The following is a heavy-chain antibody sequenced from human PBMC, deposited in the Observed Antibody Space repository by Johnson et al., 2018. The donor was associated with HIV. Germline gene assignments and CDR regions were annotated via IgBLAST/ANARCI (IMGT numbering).Heavy chain of an antibody. CDR3: ARGRAWGWEVRRDAFDV. CDR1: GFTFSSYA. J-gene: IGHJ3*01. V-gene: IGHV3-48*03. CDR2: ISTSGDTT. D-gene: IGHD3-16*01. Sequence: VQLVESGGGVVQPGRSLRLSCAASGFTFSSYAMHWVRQAPWKRLEWVSYISTSGDTTYYADFVNGRFTISTDTAENSLYFQMNSLRVEDTAVYYCARGRAWGWEVRRDAFDVWGQGTMVTVSS.